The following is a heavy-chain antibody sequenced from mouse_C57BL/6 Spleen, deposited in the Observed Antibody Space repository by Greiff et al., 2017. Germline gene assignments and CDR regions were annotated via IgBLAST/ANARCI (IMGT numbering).Heavy chain of an antibody. V-gene: IGHV2-3*01. J-gene: IGHJ4*01. CDR2: IWGDGST. CDR1: GFSLTSYG. CDR3: AKEGTTVVATPGAMDY. Sequence: VQLQQSGPGLVAPSQSLSITCTVSGFSLTSYGVSWVRQPPGEGLEWLGVIWGDGSTNYHSALISRLSISKDNSKSQVFLKLNSLQTDDTATYYCAKEGTTVVATPGAMDYWGQGTSVTVSS. D-gene: IGHD1-1*01.